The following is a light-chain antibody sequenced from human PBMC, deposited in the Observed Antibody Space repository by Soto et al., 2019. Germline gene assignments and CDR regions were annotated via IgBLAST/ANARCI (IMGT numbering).Light chain of an antibody. Sequence: DTQMTQSPSSLSASAGERVIITCQSSHDITNYLNWYHQKPGQAPKLLIYDGSTLRAGVPSRFSGSGSGTQFTFTISSLQPEDIGTYYCQQYDILPITFGQGTRLEIK. CDR2: DGS. CDR3: QQYDILPIT. CDR1: HDITNY. J-gene: IGKJ5*01. V-gene: IGKV1-33*01.